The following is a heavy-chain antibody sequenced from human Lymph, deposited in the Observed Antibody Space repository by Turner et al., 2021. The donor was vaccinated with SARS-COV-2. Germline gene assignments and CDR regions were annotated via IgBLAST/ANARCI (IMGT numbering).Heavy chain of an antibody. D-gene: IGHD1-26*01. CDR2: ISYDGSNK. CDR3: ARPKSGSYFSPFDY. CDR1: GFTFSSYA. J-gene: IGHJ4*02. Sequence: QVQLVESGGGVVQPGRSLILSCAASGFTFSSYAMYWVRQAPGKGLEWVAVISYDGSNKYYADSVKGRFTISRNNSKNTLYLQMNSLRAEDTAVYYCARPKSGSYFSPFDYWGQGTLVTVSS. V-gene: IGHV3-30-3*01.